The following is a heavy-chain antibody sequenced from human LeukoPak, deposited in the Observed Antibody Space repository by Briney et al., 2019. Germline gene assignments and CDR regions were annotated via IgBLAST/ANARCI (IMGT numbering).Heavy chain of an antibody. CDR2: ITASGPTT. V-gene: IGHV3-23*01. Sequence: GGSLRLSCAASGFTFSDYYMSWIRQAPGKGLEGVSGITASGPTTYYADSVKGRFTFSRDNSKNTLYLQMNSLRAEDTAVYYCAKDADDYVSYFDYWGQGTLVTVSS. CDR3: AKDADDYVSYFDY. J-gene: IGHJ4*02. D-gene: IGHD4-17*01. CDR1: GFTFSDYY.